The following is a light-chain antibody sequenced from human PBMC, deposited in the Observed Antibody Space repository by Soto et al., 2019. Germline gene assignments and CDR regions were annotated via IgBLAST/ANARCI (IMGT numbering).Light chain of an antibody. V-gene: IGKV3-20*01. J-gene: IGKJ4*01. CDR3: QQFSSYPLT. CDR1: QTVRNNY. Sequence: EFVLTQSPGTLSLSPGERATLSCRASQTVRNNYLAWYQQKPGQAPRLLIYDASSRATGIPDRFSGGGSGTDFTLTISRLETEDFAVYYCQQFSSYPLTFGGGTKWDIK. CDR2: DAS.